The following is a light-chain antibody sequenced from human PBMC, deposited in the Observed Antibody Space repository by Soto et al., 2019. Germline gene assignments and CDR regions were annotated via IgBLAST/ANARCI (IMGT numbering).Light chain of an antibody. CDR1: SSNIGNNA. CDR3: AEWDESLNVVV. Sequence: QSVLTQPPSVSEAPRQRVTISCSGSSSNIGNNAVNWYQQLPGKAPKLLIYYDDLLPSGVSDRFSGSKSGTSASLAISGLQSEDEADYYCAEWDESLNVVVFGGGTKLTVL. V-gene: IGLV1-36*01. CDR2: YDD. J-gene: IGLJ2*01.